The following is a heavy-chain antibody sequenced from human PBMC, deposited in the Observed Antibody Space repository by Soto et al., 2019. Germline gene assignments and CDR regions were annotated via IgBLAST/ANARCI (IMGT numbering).Heavy chain of an antibody. CDR1: GFTCSNYA. D-gene: IGHD6-19*01. V-gene: IGHV3-23*01. J-gene: IGHJ4*02. CDR2: ISGSGGTT. Sequence: EVQLLESGGGLVQPGGSLRLSCAASGFTCSNYAIARVRQAPGKGLEWVSGISGSGGTTYYADSVKGRFTISRDNSKDTLHLQMNSLRAEDTAVYYCAKTPRQWLVYFDSWGQGALVTVSS. CDR3: AKTPRQWLVYFDS.